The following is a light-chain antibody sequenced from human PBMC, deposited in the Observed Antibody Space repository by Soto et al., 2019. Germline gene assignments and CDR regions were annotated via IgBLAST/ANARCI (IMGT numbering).Light chain of an antibody. CDR1: QSVSSN. CDR2: DAS. J-gene: IGKJ4*01. V-gene: IGKV3-11*01. Sequence: ENVLTQSPATLSFSPGERATLSCRASQSVSSNLAWYQQKPGQAPRLLIYDASKRATGIPARFSGSGSGTDFTLTMSSLQPEDFAVYYCHQRSNWPPTFGGGTKVDIK. CDR3: HQRSNWPPT.